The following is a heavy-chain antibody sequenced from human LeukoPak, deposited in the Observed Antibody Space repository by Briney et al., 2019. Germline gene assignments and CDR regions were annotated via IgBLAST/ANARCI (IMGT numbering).Heavy chain of an antibody. CDR2: IYYSGST. CDR1: GGSISSYY. Sequence: SETLSLTCTVSGGSISSYYWSWIRQPPGKGLEWIGYIYYSGSTNYNPSLKSRVTISVDTSKNQFSLKLSSVTAADTAVYYCARGRFDWYNWFDSWGQGTLVTVSS. J-gene: IGHJ5*01. D-gene: IGHD3-9*01. CDR3: ARGRFDWYNWFDS. V-gene: IGHV4-59*12.